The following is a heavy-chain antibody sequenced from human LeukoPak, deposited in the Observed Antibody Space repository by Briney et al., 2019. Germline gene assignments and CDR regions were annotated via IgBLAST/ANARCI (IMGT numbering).Heavy chain of an antibody. D-gene: IGHD4-17*01. J-gene: IGHJ5*02. V-gene: IGHV3-9*01. CDR3: AKGQYGDLHVHWFDP. CDR1: GFTFDDYA. CDR2: ISWNSGSI. Sequence: GGSLRLSCAASGFTFDDYAMHWVRQAPGKGLEWVSGISWNSGSIGYADSVKGRFTISRDNAKNSLYLQMNSLRAEDTALYYCAKGQYGDLHVHWFDPWGQGTLVTVSS.